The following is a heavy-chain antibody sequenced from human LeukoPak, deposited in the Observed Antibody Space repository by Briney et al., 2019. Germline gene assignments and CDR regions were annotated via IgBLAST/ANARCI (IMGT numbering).Heavy chain of an antibody. CDR2: IYPGDSDT. CDR3: ARHISDCGGDCPFDY. J-gene: IGHJ4*02. CDR1: GYSFTSYW. D-gene: IGHD2-21*02. V-gene: IGHV5-51*01. Sequence: GESLKISCKGSGYSFTSYWIGWVRQMPGKGLEWMGIIYPGDSDTRYSPSFGGQVTISADKSIATAYLQWSGLKASDTAMYYCARHISDCGGDCPFDYWGQGTLVTVSS.